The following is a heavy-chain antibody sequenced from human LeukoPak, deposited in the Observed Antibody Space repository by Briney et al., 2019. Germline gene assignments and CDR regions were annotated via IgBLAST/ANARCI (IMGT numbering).Heavy chain of an antibody. V-gene: IGHV3-30-3*01. CDR2: ISSDGSNK. Sequence: GGSLRLSCAAFGFTFNSYAMHWVRQAPGKGLQWVAVISSDGSNKYYADSVKGRFTLSRDNSKNTLYLQMNSLRVEDTAVYSCARATSPMSLDYGDYGGAAKYYFDYWGQGTLVTVSS. J-gene: IGHJ4*02. D-gene: IGHD4-17*01. CDR3: ARATSPMSLDYGDYGGAAKYYFDY. CDR1: GFTFNSYA.